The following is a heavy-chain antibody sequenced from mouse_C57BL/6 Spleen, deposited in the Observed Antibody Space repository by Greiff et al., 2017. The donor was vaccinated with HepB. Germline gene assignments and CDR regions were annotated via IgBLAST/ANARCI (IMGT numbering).Heavy chain of an antibody. CDR2: ISGGGGNT. Sequence: EVQGVESGGGLVKPGGSLKLSCAASGFTFSSYTMSWVRQTPEKRLEWVATISGGGGNTYYPDSVKGRFTISRDNAKNTLYLQMSSLRSADTALYYCARRGVYYGSSYWYFDVWGTGTTVTVSS. CDR3: ARRGVYYGSSYWYFDV. J-gene: IGHJ1*03. D-gene: IGHD1-1*01. CDR1: GFTFSSYT. V-gene: IGHV5-9*01.